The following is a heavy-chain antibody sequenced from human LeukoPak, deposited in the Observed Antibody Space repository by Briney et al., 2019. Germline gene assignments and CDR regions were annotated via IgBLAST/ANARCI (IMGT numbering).Heavy chain of an antibody. CDR2: ISGSGAST. CDR1: GFTFSSYG. J-gene: IGHJ5*02. Sequence: PGGTLRLSCAASGFTFSSYGMSWVRQAPGKGLEWVSAISGSGASTYYADSVKGRFTISRDNSKNTLYLQMNSLRAEDTAVYYCAKSPHMVRGVIDGFDPWGQGTLVTVSS. CDR3: AKSPHMVRGVIDGFDP. V-gene: IGHV3-23*01. D-gene: IGHD3-10*01.